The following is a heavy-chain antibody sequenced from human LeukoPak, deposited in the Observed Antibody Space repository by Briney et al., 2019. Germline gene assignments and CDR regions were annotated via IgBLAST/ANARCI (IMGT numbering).Heavy chain of an antibody. D-gene: IGHD2/OR15-2a*01. V-gene: IGHV3-15*01. CDR2: IKSNADGGTP. CDR1: GFSFMNAW. Sequence: PGGSLRLSCAASGFSFMNAWMIWVRQAPGKGLEWVGRIKSNADGGTPDYAAPARGRFTISRDDSKNTLYLQMNSLKTQDTAVYYCTTFYHEYSPYWGRGTLVTVSS. CDR3: TTFYHEYSPY. J-gene: IGHJ4*02.